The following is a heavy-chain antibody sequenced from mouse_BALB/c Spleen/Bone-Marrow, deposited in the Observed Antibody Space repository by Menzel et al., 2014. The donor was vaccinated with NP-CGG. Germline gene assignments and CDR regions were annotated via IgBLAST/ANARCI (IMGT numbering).Heavy chain of an antibody. CDR1: GYTFXDYE. CDR3: RAYYRYDGYAVDY. J-gene: IGHJ4*01. CDR2: IDPETGGT. Sequence: VQLQQSGAELVRPGASVTLSCKASGYTFXDYEMHWVKQTPVHGLEWIGAIDPETGGTAYNRKFKGKAILTADKSSSTAYMELRSLTSEDSAVYYCRAYYRYDGYAVDYWGQGTSVTVSS. D-gene: IGHD2-14*01. V-gene: IGHV1-15*01.